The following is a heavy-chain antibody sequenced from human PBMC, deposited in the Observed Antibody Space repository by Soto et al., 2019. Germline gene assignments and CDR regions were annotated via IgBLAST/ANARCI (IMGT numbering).Heavy chain of an antibody. D-gene: IGHD4-17*01. CDR2: ISYDGSNK. CDR3: AKDLLLTTVTTVGD. J-gene: IGHJ4*02. Sequence: QVQLVESGGGVVQPGRSLRLSCAVSGFTFSTYGMHWVRQAPGKGLEWVAVISYDGSNKYYADSVKGRFTISRDNSKNTLWLQMDSLRAEDTAVYYCAKDLLLTTVTTVGDWGQGTLVTVAS. V-gene: IGHV3-30*18. CDR1: GFTFSTYG.